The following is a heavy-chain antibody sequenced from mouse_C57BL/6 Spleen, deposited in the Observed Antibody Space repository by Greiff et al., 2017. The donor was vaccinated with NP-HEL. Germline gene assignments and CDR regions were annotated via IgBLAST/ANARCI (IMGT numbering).Heavy chain of an antibody. CDR3: ARRDWDSWFAY. D-gene: IGHD4-1*01. J-gene: IGHJ3*01. CDR2: IYPGSGST. Sequence: QVQLQQSGAELVKPGASVKMSCKASGYTFTSYWITWVKQRPGQGLEWIGDIYPGSGSTNYNEKFKSKATLTVDKSSSTAYMQLSSLTSEDSAVYYCARRDWDSWFAYWGQGTLVTVSA. V-gene: IGHV1-55*01. CDR1: GYTFTSYW.